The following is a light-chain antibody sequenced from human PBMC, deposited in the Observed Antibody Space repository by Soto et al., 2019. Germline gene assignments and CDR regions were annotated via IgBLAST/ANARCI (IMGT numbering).Light chain of an antibody. CDR1: SSDVGGYNY. CDR2: EVS. Sequence: QSALTQPASVSGAPGQSITISCTGTSSDVGGYNYVYWYQQHPGKAPKLMIYEVSNRPSGVSNRFSGSKSGNTASLTISGLQADDEADYCCISYTIGCTLYVFGSGT. CDR3: ISYTIGCTLYV. V-gene: IGLV2-14*01. J-gene: IGLJ1*01.